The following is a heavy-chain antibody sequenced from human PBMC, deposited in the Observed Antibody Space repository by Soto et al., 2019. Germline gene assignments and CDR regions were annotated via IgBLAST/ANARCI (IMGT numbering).Heavy chain of an antibody. Sequence: QVQLVQSGAEVKKPGSSVKVSCKASGGIFNTYTFTWVRQAPGQGLEWLGSIMPIFNATKYAQRFQDRLTITADEPASTVYMEPNGLRSEDTAVFFCAKEAPATGTTYPFWGQGPVVTVSS. CDR3: AKEAPATGTTYPF. J-gene: IGHJ4*02. CDR2: IMPIFNAT. CDR1: GGIFNTYT. V-gene: IGHV1-69*18. D-gene: IGHD1-1*01.